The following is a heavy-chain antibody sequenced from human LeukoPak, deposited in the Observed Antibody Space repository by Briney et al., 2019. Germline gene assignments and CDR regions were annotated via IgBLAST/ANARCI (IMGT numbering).Heavy chain of an antibody. CDR2: IWYDGSNK. D-gene: IGHD3-16*02. CDR3: VRDENYIWGSYRLGY. V-gene: IGHV3-33*01. Sequence: PGRSLRLSCAASGFSFSSYGMHWVRQAPGKGLEWVAVIWYDGSNKYYPDSVKGRFTISRDNSKNTLDLQMNSLRAEDTAVYYCVRDENYIWGSYRLGYWGQGTLVTVSS. CDR1: GFSFSSYG. J-gene: IGHJ4*02.